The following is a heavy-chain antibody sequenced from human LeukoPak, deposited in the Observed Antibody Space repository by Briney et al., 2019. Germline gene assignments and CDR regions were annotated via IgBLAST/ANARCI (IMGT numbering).Heavy chain of an antibody. CDR3: AREPTPGIAARRFDP. D-gene: IGHD6-13*01. V-gene: IGHV4-59*01. CDR1: GGSISSYY. J-gene: IGHJ5*02. Sequence: SETLSLTCTVSGGSISSYYWSWIRQPPGKGLEWIGYIYYSGSTNYNPSLKSRVTISVDTSKNQFSLKLSSVTAADTAVYYCAREPTPGIAARRFDPWGQGTLVTVSS. CDR2: IYYSGST.